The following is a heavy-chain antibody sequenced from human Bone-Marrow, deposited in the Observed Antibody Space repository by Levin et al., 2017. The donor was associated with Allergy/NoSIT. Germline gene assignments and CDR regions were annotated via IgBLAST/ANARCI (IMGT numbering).Heavy chain of an antibody. CDR3: AVSGNRRNFDY. Sequence: KISCKASGGTFSSYAISWVRQAPGQGLEWMGGIIPIFGTANYAQKFQGRVTITADESTSTAYMELSSLRSEDTAVYYCAVSGNRRNFDYWGQGTLVTVSS. CDR2: IIPIFGTA. V-gene: IGHV1-69*01. J-gene: IGHJ4*02. CDR1: GGTFSSYA. D-gene: IGHD1-14*01.